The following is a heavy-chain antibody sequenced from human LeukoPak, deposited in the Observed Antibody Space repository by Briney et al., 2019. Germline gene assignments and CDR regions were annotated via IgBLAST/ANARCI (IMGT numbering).Heavy chain of an antibody. CDR2: ISGSGSDI. CDR3: ARDRYSSGWF. CDR1: GFSFSDSY. Sequence: PGGSLRLSCVVSGFSFSDSYMTWIRQTPGKGLEWLAYISGSGSDIYYADSVKGRFTISRDNAKNSLYLQMNSLRAEGTAVYYCARDRYSSGWFWGQGTLVTVSS. D-gene: IGHD6-19*01. V-gene: IGHV3-11*04. J-gene: IGHJ4*02.